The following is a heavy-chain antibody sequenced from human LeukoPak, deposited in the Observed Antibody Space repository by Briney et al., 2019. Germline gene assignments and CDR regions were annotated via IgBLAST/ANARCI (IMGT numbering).Heavy chain of an antibody. CDR1: GGTFSSYA. CDR2: IIPILGIA. Sequence: SVKVSCKASGGTFSSYAISWVRQAPGRGLEWMGRIIPILGIANYAQKFQGRVTTTADKSTSTAYMELSSLRSEDTAVYYCARADNYGDYVGDYWGQGTLVTVSS. J-gene: IGHJ4*02. CDR3: ARADNYGDYVGDY. D-gene: IGHD4-17*01. V-gene: IGHV1-69*04.